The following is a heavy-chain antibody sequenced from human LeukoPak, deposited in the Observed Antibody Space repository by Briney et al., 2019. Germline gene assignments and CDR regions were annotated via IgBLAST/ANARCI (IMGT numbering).Heavy chain of an antibody. CDR2: ISYDGSNK. D-gene: IGHD1-26*01. V-gene: IGHV3-30*18. CDR1: GFTFSSYG. CDR3: AKDSGSYLAQYYFDY. Sequence: GRSLRLSCAASGFTFSSYGMHWVRQAPGKGLEWVAVISYDGSNKYYADSVKGRFPISRDNSKNTLYLQMNSLRAEDTAVYYCAKDSGSYLAQYYFDYWGQGTLVTVSS. J-gene: IGHJ4*02.